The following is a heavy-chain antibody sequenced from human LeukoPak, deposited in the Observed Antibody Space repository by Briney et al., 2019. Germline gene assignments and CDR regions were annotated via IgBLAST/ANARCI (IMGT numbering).Heavy chain of an antibody. CDR2: MYYSGST. CDR1: GGSISSGDYY. J-gene: IGHJ5*02. Sequence: PSETLSLTCTVSGGSISSGDYYWSWIRQPPGKGLEWIGYMYYSGSTYYNPSLKGRATISVDTYKNQFSLKLSSVTAADTAAYYCARPYYYDSRIDPWGQGTLVTVSS. CDR3: ARPYYYDSRIDP. V-gene: IGHV4-30-4*01. D-gene: IGHD3-22*01.